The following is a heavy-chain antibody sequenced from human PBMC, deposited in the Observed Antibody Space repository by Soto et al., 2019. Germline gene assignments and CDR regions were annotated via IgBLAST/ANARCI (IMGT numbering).Heavy chain of an antibody. D-gene: IGHD2-2*01. J-gene: IGHJ4*02. CDR3: ARDSKMFARGVYCDY. Sequence: QVQLVESGGGVVQPGRSLRLSCAASGFTFSSYGMHWVRQAPGKGLEWVAVIWYDGSNKYYADSVKGRFTISRDNSKNTLYLQMNSLRAEDTAVYYCARDSKMFARGVYCDYWGQGTLVTVSS. CDR2: IWYDGSNK. V-gene: IGHV3-33*01. CDR1: GFTFSSYG.